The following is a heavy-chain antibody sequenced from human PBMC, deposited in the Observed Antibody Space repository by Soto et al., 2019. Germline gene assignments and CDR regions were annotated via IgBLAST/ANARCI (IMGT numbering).Heavy chain of an antibody. Sequence: LRLSCAASGFTFSSYWMHWVRQAPGKGLVWVSRINSDGSSTSYADSVKGRFTISRDNAKNTLYLQMNSLRAEDTAVYYCARDEQYGDILTGSPSAIFDYWGQGTLVTVSS. D-gene: IGHD3-9*01. V-gene: IGHV3-74*01. CDR2: INSDGSST. CDR1: GFTFSSYW. J-gene: IGHJ4*02. CDR3: ARDEQYGDILTGSPSAIFDY.